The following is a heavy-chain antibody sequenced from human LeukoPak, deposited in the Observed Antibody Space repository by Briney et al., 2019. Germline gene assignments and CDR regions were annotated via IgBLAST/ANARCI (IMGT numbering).Heavy chain of an antibody. CDR3: ARMDIVVVPAAIAGMDV. D-gene: IGHD2-2*03. V-gene: IGHV1-8*01. CDR1: GYTFTSYD. J-gene: IGHJ6*02. CDR2: MNPNSGNT. Sequence: ASVKVSCTASGYTFTSYDINWVRQATGQGLEWMGWMNPNSGNTGYAQKFQGRVTMTRNTSISTAYMELSSLRSEDTAVYYCARMDIVVVPAAIAGMDVWGQGTTVTVSS.